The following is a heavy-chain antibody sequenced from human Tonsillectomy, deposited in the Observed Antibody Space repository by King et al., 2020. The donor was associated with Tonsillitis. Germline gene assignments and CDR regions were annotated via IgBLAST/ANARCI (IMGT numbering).Heavy chain of an antibody. CDR1: GVTFSNAW. V-gene: IGHV3-15*07. CDR2: IKSKTDGGTT. Sequence: QLVQSGGGLVKPGGSLRLSCAVSGVTFSNAWMNWVRQAPGKGLEWVGRIKSKTDGGTTDYAAPVKGRFTISRDDSKNTLYLQMNSLKTEDTAVYYCTTEGSITVGVVVMEDDAFDFWGQGTMVTVSS. J-gene: IGHJ3*01. D-gene: IGHD3-22*01. CDR3: TTEGSITVGVVVMEDDAFDF.